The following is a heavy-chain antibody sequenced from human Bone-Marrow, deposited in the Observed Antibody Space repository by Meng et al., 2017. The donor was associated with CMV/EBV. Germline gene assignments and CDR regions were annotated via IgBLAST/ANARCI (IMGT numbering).Heavy chain of an antibody. V-gene: IGHV3-48*04. CDR2: ISSSGSTI. CDR3: ARARGSADWFDP. Sequence: GESLKISCAASGFTFSSYSMNWVRQAPGKGLEWVSYISSSGSTIYYADSVKGRFTISRDNAKNSLYLQMNSLRAEDTAVYYCARARGSADWFDPWGPGNLVNVAS. J-gene: IGHJ5*02. CDR1: GFTFSSYS.